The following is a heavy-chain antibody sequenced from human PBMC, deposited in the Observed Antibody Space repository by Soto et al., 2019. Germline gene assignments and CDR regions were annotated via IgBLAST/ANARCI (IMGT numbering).Heavy chain of an antibody. V-gene: IGHV3-48*02. CDR3: ARRLSAFDI. CDR2: ISSSSSTI. J-gene: IGHJ3*02. Sequence: EVQLVESGGGLVQPGGSLRLSCAASGFTFSSYSMNWVRQAPGKGLEWVSYISSSSSTIYYADSVKGRFTISRDNAKNSLSLQRISLRDGDTAVYYCARRLSAFDIWGQGTMVTVSS. CDR1: GFTFSSYS. D-gene: IGHD3-16*02.